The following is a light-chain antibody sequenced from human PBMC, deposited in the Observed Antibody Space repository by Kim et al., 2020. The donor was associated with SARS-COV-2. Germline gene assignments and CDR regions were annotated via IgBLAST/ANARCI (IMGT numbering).Light chain of an antibody. J-gene: IGLJ2*01. CDR3: GSRDTNHNVI. CDR2: GKN. V-gene: IGLV3-19*01. Sequence: SSELTQDPAVSVALGQTVRITCQGDSLRSYYATWYQQRPGQAPMLVIYGKNNRPSEIPDRFSGSSSGNTASLTITGAQAEDEADYYCGSRDTNHNVIFGG. CDR1: SLRSYY.